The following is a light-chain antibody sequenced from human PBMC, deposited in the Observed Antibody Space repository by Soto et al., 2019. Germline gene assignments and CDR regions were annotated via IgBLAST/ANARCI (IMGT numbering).Light chain of an antibody. CDR2: RNN. V-gene: IGLV1-47*01. J-gene: IGLJ7*01. Sequence: QSVLTQPPSASGTPGQRVTISCSGSSSNIGSNYVYWYQQLPGTAPKLLIYRNNQRPSGVPDRFSGSKSGTSASLAISGLRSEDEADYNCAAWNESRGGVVFGGGTQLTVL. CDR1: SSNIGSNY. CDR3: AAWNESRGGVV.